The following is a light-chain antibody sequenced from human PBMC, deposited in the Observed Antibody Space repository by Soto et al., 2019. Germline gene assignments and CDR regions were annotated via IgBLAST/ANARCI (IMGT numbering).Light chain of an antibody. Sequence: DIVMTQSPDSLAVSPGERATINCKSSQSVLYSSNNKNYLAWYQQKPGQPPKLLIYWASTRESGVPDRFSGSGSGTDFTLTISSLQAEDVAVYYCQQYYSTSTAFGQGTKVEIK. CDR1: QSVLYSSNNKNY. V-gene: IGKV4-1*01. J-gene: IGKJ1*01. CDR2: WAS. CDR3: QQYYSTSTA.